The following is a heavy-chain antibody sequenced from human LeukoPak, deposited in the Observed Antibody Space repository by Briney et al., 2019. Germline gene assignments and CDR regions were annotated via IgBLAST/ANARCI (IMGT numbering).Heavy chain of an antibody. CDR3: TANFNY. J-gene: IGHJ4*02. CDR2: ISYDGSNK. V-gene: IGHV3-30*03. Sequence: GGSLRLSCAASGFTFSSYGMHWVRQAPGKGLEWMALISYDGSNKYYADSVKGRFTISRDNSKNTLYLQMNSLRVEDTAVYYCTANFNYWGQGTLVTVSS. CDR1: GFTFSSYG.